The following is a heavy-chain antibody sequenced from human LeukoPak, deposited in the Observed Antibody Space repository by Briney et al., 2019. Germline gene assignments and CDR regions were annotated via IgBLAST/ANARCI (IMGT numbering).Heavy chain of an antibody. D-gene: IGHD2-2*01. V-gene: IGHV4-34*01. CDR2: INGGGKT. CDR1: GGSSSVYF. J-gene: IGHJ6*03. CDR3: AREGCSRTTCPDYYYYYMDV. Sequence: PSETLSLTCAVHGGSSSVYFCSWIRQSPGKGLEWIGEINGGGKTDYNPSLKSRVTMSVDTSKNQFSLRLTPVTAADTAIYYCAREGCSRTTCPDYYYYYMDVWGKGITVTVSS.